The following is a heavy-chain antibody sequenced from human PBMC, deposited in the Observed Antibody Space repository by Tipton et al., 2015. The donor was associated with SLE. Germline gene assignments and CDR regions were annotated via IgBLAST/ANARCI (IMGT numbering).Heavy chain of an antibody. Sequence: SLRLSCAVSGGSISSGGYSWSWIRQPPGKGPEWIGYIYHSGSTYYNPSLKSRVTISVDRSKNQFSLKLSSVTAADTAVYYCARVAVGDFDYWGQGTLVTVSS. D-gene: IGHD3-16*01. V-gene: IGHV4-30-2*01. CDR3: ARVAVGDFDY. CDR2: IYHSGST. J-gene: IGHJ4*02. CDR1: GGSISSGGYS.